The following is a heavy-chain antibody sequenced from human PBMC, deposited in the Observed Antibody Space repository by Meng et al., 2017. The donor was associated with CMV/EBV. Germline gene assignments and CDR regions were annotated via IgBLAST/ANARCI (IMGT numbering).Heavy chain of an antibody. CDR1: GFTSSSYS. CDR2: ISSSSSYI. Sequence: GGSLRPSCAASGFTSSSYSMNWVRQAPGKGLEWVSSISSSSSYIYYADSVKGRFTISRDNAKNSLYLQMNSLRAEDTAVYYCARRDCSSTSCYNSYYYYGMDVWGQGTTVTVSS. D-gene: IGHD2-2*02. J-gene: IGHJ6*02. CDR3: ARRDCSSTSCYNSYYYYGMDV. V-gene: IGHV3-21*01.